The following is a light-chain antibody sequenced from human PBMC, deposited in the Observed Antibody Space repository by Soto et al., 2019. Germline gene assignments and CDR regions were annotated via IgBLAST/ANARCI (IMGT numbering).Light chain of an antibody. CDR3: QQYNVWPPIT. CDR2: DAS. CDR1: RVIGHNY. Sequence: DNVMTQSPDSLSLSPGDRATLSCRSSRVIGHNYLAWYQQKRGQAPMLLIYDASNRATRIPARFSGSGPGTDVTLSNSTLEPEDFAVYYCQQYNVWPPITFGQGTRLEIK. J-gene: IGKJ5*01. V-gene: IGKV3D-11*01.